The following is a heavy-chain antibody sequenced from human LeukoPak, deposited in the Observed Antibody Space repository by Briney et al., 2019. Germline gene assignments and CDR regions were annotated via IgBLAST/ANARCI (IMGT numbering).Heavy chain of an antibody. D-gene: IGHD6-13*01. CDR1: GYTFTNYG. Sequence: ASVKVSCKASGYTFTNYGISWVRHAPGQGLEWMGWISAYNGNTNYAQKLQGRVTMTTDTSTSTAYMELRSLRSDDTAVYYCAMGSYSSSWRGYYYGMDVWGQGTTVTVSS. CDR3: AMGSYSSSWRGYYYGMDV. J-gene: IGHJ6*02. V-gene: IGHV1-18*01. CDR2: ISAYNGNT.